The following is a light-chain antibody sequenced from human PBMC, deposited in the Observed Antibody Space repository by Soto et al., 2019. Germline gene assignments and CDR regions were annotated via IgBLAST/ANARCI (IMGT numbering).Light chain of an antibody. J-gene: IGKJ4*01. Sequence: AIQMTQSPSSLSASVGDIVTITCRASQAIRNNVGWYQQKPGKAPKLLIYDASSLQSGVPSRFSGSGSGTDFTLTISSLQTEDFATYYCLQDYNYPLTFGGGTKVAIK. CDR1: QAIRNN. V-gene: IGKV1-6*01. CDR3: LQDYNYPLT. CDR2: DAS.